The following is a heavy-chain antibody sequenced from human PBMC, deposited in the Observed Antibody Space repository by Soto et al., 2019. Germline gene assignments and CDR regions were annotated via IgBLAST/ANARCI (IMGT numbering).Heavy chain of an antibody. CDR3: AKDDSSSLLVWQIDY. J-gene: IGHJ4*02. Sequence: GGSLRLSCAASGFTFSSYAMSWVRQAPGKGLEWVSAISGSGGSTYYADSVKGRFTISRDNSKNTLYLQMNSLRAEDTAVYYCAKDDSSSLLVWQIDYWGQGTLVTVSS. V-gene: IGHV3-23*01. CDR2: ISGSGGST. CDR1: GFTFSSYA. D-gene: IGHD6-6*01.